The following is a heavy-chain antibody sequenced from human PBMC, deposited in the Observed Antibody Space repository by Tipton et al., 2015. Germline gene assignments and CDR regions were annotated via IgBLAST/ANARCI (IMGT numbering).Heavy chain of an antibody. J-gene: IGHJ4*02. V-gene: IGHV3-15*07. CDR1: GFTFSSYE. CDR2: IRSAAAGGTT. Sequence: GSLRLSCAASGFTFSSYEMNWVRQAPGKGLEWVGRIRSAAAGGTTEYAASVRDRFIISRDDSENTLFGQMNSLRIEDTAIYYCTRGSGSYDSSDFDNWGQGTLITVSS. D-gene: IGHD3-22*01. CDR3: TRGSGSYDSSDFDN.